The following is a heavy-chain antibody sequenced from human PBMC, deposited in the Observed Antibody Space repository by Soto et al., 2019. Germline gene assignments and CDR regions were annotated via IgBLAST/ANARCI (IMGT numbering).Heavy chain of an antibody. D-gene: IGHD2-21*01. CDR3: ARDGAGAYGLGWFDP. CDR2: IYHSGST. V-gene: IGHV4-31*03. Sequence: QVQLQESGPGLVKPSQTLSLTCTVSGDSISRGGYYWNWLRQHPRKGLEWIGYIYHSGSTIYNPSLKSRVTISVDTSKNRLSLELSNVTAADTAVYYCARDGAGAYGLGWFDPWGQGILVTGSS. J-gene: IGHJ5*02. CDR1: GDSISRGGYY.